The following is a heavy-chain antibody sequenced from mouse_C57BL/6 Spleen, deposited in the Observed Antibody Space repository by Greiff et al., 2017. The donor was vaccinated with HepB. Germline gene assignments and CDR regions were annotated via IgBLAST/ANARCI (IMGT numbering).Heavy chain of an antibody. CDR1: GFTFSSYA. D-gene: IGHD1-1*01. Sequence: EVHLVESGEGLVKPGGSLKLSCAASGFTFSSYAMSWVRQTPEKRLEWVAYISSGGDYIYYADTVKGRFTISRDNARNTLYLQMSSLKSEDTAMDYCTREGVYYGWYFDVWGTRTTVTVSS. J-gene: IGHJ1*03. CDR3: TREGVYYGWYFDV. V-gene: IGHV5-9-1*02. CDR2: ISSGGDYI.